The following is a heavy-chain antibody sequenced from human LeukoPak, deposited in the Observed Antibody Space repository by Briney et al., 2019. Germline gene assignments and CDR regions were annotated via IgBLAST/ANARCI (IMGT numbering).Heavy chain of an antibody. CDR2: IYTSGST. J-gene: IGHJ4*02. CDR3: ARLKATVSIHAYFDY. V-gene: IGHV4-61*02. D-gene: IGHD4-17*01. CDR1: GGSISSGSYY. Sequence: TLSLTCTVSGGSISSGSYYWSWIRQPAGKGLEWIGRIYTSGSTHYNPSLKSRVTISSDTSKNQFSLELSSVTAAGTAVYYCARLKATVSIHAYFDYWGQGTLVTVSS.